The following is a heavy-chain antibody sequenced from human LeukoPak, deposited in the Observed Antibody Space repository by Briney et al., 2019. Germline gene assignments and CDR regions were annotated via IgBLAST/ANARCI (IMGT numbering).Heavy chain of an antibody. CDR3: ARVLGSGWDY. D-gene: IGHD6-19*01. V-gene: IGHV1-69*06. CDR1: GGTFSSYA. J-gene: IGHJ4*02. Sequence: SVKVSCKASGGTFSSYAISWVRQAPGQGLAWMGRIIPIFGTANYAQKFQGRVTITADKSTSTAYMELSSLRSEDTAVYYCARVLGSGWDYWGQGTLVTVSS. CDR2: IIPIFGTA.